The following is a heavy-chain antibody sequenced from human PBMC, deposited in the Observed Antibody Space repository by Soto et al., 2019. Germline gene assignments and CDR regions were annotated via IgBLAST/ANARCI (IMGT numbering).Heavy chain of an antibody. CDR3: ATEGGYGAYDSFNS. D-gene: IGHD5-12*01. J-gene: IGHJ4*02. V-gene: IGHV3-30-3*01. CDR1: GFTFSRYA. Sequence: QVQLVESGGGVVQPGRSLRLSCVASGFTFSRYAMHWVRQAPGKGLEWVAFISDDGSNTYYADSVKGRFTISRDNSNNTLCLQMNSLRAEDTAVYYCATEGGYGAYDSFNSWGQGTLVIVSS. CDR2: ISDDGSNT.